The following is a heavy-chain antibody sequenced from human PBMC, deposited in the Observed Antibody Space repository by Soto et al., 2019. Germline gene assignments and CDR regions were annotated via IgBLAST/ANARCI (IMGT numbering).Heavy chain of an antibody. CDR1: GYTFTSYA. Sequence: ASVKVSCKASGYTFTSYAMHWVRQASGQRLEWMGWINAGNGNTKQSQKFQGRVTITRDTSASTAYVELSSLRSEDTAVYYCARSAPPIDYWGQGTLVTVSS. CDR3: ARSAPPIDY. V-gene: IGHV1-3*01. CDR2: INAGNGNT. J-gene: IGHJ4*02.